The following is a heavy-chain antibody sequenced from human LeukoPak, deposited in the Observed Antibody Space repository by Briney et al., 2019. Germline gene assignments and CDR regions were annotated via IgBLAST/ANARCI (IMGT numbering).Heavy chain of an antibody. CDR3: AREKVGYGYTSGFDY. Sequence: SETLSLTCTVSGGSLSHYYWSWIRQPPGKGLEWIGYIYYSGSTNYNPSLKSRVTISVDTSKNQFSLKLSSVTAADTAVYYCAREKVGYGYTSGFDYWGQGTLVTVSS. CDR2: IYYSGST. V-gene: IGHV4-59*01. CDR1: GGSLSHYY. D-gene: IGHD5-18*01. J-gene: IGHJ4*02.